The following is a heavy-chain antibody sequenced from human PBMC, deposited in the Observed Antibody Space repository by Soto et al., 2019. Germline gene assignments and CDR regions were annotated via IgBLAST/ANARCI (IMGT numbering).Heavy chain of an antibody. CDR3: ARAGYDSSGYYYLS. Sequence: LRLSCAASGFTFSIYDMHWVRQATGKGLEWVSAIGTAGDTYYPGSVKGRFTISRENAKNSLYLQMNSLRAGDTAVYYCARAGYDSSGYYYLSWGQGTLVTVSS. V-gene: IGHV3-13*01. CDR2: IGTAGDT. CDR1: GFTFSIYD. D-gene: IGHD3-22*01. J-gene: IGHJ5*02.